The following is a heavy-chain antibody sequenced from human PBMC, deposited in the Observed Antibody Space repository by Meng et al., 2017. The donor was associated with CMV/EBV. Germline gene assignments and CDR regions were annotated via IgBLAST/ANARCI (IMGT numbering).Heavy chain of an antibody. V-gene: IGHV3-74*01. Sequence: GESLKISCAASGFTFSSYWMHWVRQAPGKGLVWVSRINSDGSSTSYADSVKGRFTISRDNAKNTLYLQMNSLRAEDTAVYYCARVGSSDFWSGYYPTETTYYYYYGMDAWGQGTTVTVSS. J-gene: IGHJ6*02. CDR1: GFTFSSYW. D-gene: IGHD3-3*01. CDR2: INSDGSST. CDR3: ARVGSSDFWSGYYPTETTYYYYYGMDA.